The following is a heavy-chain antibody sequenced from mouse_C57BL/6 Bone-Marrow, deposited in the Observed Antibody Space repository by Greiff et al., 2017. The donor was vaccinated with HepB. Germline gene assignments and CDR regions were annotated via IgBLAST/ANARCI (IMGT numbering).Heavy chain of an antibody. D-gene: IGHD1-1*01. Sequence: EVQLVESGGGLVQPGGSLKLSCAASGFTFSDYYMYWVRQTPEKRLEWVAYISNGGGSTYYPDTVKGRCTISRDNAKNTLYLQMSRLKSEDTAMYYCARPYYYGSSPLFAYWGQGTLVTVSA. CDR1: GFTFSDYY. CDR3: ARPYYYGSSPLFAY. CDR2: ISNGGGST. V-gene: IGHV5-12*01. J-gene: IGHJ3*01.